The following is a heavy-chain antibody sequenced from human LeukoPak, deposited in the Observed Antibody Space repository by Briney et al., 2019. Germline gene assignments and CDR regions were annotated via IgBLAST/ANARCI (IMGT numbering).Heavy chain of an antibody. CDR2: INAGNGNA. Sequence: GASVNVSCKASGYTFTDYGMHWVRQAPGQRLEWMAWINAGNGNAKYSQKFQGRVTLTRDTSASTAYMELSCLRSEDTAVYYCARVPLHDRNDYYYPHWGQGTVVTVSS. V-gene: IGHV1-3*01. CDR3: ARVPLHDRNDYYYPH. J-gene: IGHJ1*01. CDR1: GYTFTDYG. D-gene: IGHD3-22*01.